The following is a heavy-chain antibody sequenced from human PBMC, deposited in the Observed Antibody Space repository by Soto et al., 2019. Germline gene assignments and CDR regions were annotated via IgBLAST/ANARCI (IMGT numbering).Heavy chain of an antibody. J-gene: IGHJ4*02. V-gene: IGHV3-30-3*01. CDR2: ISYDGSNK. CDR3: ARAMYSSSLCFDY. CDR1: GFTFSSYA. Sequence: QVQLVESGGGVVQPGRSLRLSCAASGFTFSSYAMHWVRQAPGKGLEWVAVISYDGSNKYYADSVKGRFTISRDNSKNPLYLQMNSLRAEDTAVYYCARAMYSSSLCFDYWGQGTLVTVSS. D-gene: IGHD6-6*01.